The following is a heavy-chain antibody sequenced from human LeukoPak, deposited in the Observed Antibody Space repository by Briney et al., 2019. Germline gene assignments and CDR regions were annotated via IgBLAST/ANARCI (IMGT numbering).Heavy chain of an antibody. J-gene: IGHJ4*02. V-gene: IGHV4-34*01. D-gene: IGHD6-13*01. CDR3: AREGNSSSRRAYYFDY. CDR2: INHSGST. Sequence: PSETLSLTCAVYGGSFSGYYWSWIRQPPGKGLEWIGEINHSGSTNYNPSLKSRVTISVDTSKNQFSLKLSSVTAADTAVYYCAREGNSSSRRAYYFDYWGRGTLVTVSS. CDR1: GGSFSGYY.